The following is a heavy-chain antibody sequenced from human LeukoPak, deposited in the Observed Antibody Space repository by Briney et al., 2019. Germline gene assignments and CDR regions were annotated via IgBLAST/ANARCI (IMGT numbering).Heavy chain of an antibody. V-gene: IGHV4-34*01. CDR2: INHSGST. CDR3: VGYCSSTSCYAALSMDV. Sequence: SETLPLTCAVYGGSFSGYYWSWIRQPPGKGLEWIGEINHSGSTNYNPSLKSRVTISVDTSKNQFSLKLSSVTAADTAVYYCVGYCSSTSCYAALSMDVGGQGTTVTVSS. D-gene: IGHD2-2*01. CDR1: GGSFSGYY. J-gene: IGHJ6*02.